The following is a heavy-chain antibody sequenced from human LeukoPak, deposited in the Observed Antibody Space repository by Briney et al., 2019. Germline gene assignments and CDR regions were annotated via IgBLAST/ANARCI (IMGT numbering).Heavy chain of an antibody. CDR1: GFTFSSYA. Sequence: PGGSLRLSCAASGFTFSSYAMHWVRQAPGKGLEYVSAISSNGGSTYYANSVKGRFTISRDNSKNTLYLQMGSLRAEDMAVYYCARDHWGGDFWSGYYDYWGQGTLSPSPQ. CDR3: ARDHWGGDFWSGYYDY. CDR2: ISSNGGST. J-gene: IGHJ4*02. V-gene: IGHV3-64*01. D-gene: IGHD3-3*01.